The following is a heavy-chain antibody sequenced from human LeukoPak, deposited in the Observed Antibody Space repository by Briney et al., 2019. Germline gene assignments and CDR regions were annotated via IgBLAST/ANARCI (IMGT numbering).Heavy chain of an antibody. CDR2: ISAYNGNT. Sequence: ASVKVSCKASGYTFTIYGIRWVRQAPGQGLEWMGRISAYNGNTNYAHKFQGRVTMTTDTSTSTAYMELRSLRSDDTAVYYCARVITGSLTPYDYWGRGTLVTVSS. CDR1: GYTFTIYG. D-gene: IGHD1-20*01. J-gene: IGHJ4*02. CDR3: ARVITGSLTPYDY. V-gene: IGHV1-18*01.